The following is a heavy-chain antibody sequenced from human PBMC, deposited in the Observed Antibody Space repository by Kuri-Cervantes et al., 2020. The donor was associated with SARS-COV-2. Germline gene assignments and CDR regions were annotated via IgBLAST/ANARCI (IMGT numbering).Heavy chain of an antibody. V-gene: IGHV1-18*01. D-gene: IGHD2-2*02. CDR1: ETTFPNYD. CDR2: ISAYNGNT. CDR3: ASHLGPAAISDYYYYMDV. J-gene: IGHJ6*03. Sequence: ASVKVSCKAPETTFPNYDINWVRQAPGQGLEWMGWISAYNGNTNYAQKLQGRVTMTTDTSTSTAYMELRSLRSDDTAVYYCASHLGPAAISDYYYYMDVWGKGTTVTVSS.